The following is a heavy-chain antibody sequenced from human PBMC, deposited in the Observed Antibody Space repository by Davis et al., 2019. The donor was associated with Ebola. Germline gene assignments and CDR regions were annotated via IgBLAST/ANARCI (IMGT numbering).Heavy chain of an antibody. D-gene: IGHD2-21*02. Sequence: GESLKISCAASGFTFSSYSMNWVRQAPGKGLEWVSSISSSSSYIYYADSVKGRFTISRDNAKNSLYLQMNSLRAEDTAVYYCAASTYCGGDCYPDYWGQGTLVTVSS. CDR3: AASTYCGGDCYPDY. J-gene: IGHJ4*02. V-gene: IGHV3-21*01. CDR1: GFTFSSYS. CDR2: ISSSSSYI.